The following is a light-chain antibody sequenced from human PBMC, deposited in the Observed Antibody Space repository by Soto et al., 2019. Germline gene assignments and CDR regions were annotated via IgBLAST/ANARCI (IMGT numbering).Light chain of an antibody. J-gene: IGKJ5*01. CDR1: QSISSY. V-gene: IGKV1-39*01. Sequence: DIQMTQSPSSLSASVGDRDTITCRASQSISSYLKWYPQKPGKAPKLLIYAASSWKSGVPSRLSGRGSETDFTLTIISLQPEDFATYYCQQSYSTPPVTFGQGTRLEIK. CDR3: QQSYSTPPVT. CDR2: AAS.